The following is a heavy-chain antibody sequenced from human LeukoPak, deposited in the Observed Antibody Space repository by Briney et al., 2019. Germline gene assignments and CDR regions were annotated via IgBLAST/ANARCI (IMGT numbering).Heavy chain of an antibody. CDR2: IFHTGNT. CDR3: ARHNSGSYYWGGFEI. Sequence: SETLSLTCTVSGVSISSSLYYWAWIRQTPEKGLGWIGSIFHTGNTYYNPSLESRVTLSVDTAKNQLSVKLTSVTAADTAVFYCARHNSGSYYWGGFEIWGQGTTVTVSS. CDR1: GVSISSSLYY. D-gene: IGHD1-26*01. J-gene: IGHJ3*02. V-gene: IGHV4-39*01.